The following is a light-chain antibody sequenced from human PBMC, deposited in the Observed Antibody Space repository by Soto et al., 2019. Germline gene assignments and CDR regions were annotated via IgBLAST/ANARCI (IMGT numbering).Light chain of an antibody. CDR3: RSYTSSSTLYV. J-gene: IGLJ1*01. CDR2: DVS. CDR1: SIDVGGYNY. Sequence: QSALTQPASVSGSPGQSITISCTGTSIDVGGYNYVSWYQQHPGKAPKLMIYDVSNRPSGVSNRFSGSKYGNTHSLTIAGLPAKDEADYSCRSYTSSSTLYVFGTGTKHTVL. V-gene: IGLV2-14*01.